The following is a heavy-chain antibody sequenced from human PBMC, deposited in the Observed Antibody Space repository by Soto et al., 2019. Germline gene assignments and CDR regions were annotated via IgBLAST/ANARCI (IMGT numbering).Heavy chain of an antibody. Sequence: QLHLQESGPGLVKPSETLSLPCSVSGGSISSRTFWWAWIRQPPGKGLGWIGDMYYSGSSYSSPSLKSRVTLSVDTSKNQLSLKLNSVTAADTAVYYCARHPRDDYNYGGSGIFDYWGQGTLVTVSS. CDR3: ARHPRDDYNYGGSGIFDY. CDR2: MYYSGSS. D-gene: IGHD4-4*01. CDR1: GGSISSRTFW. J-gene: IGHJ4*02. V-gene: IGHV4-39*01.